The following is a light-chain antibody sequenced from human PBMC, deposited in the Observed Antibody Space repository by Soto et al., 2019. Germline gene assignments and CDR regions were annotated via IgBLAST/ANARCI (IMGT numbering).Light chain of an antibody. CDR3: QQYNSYWT. CDR1: QTISSW. CDR2: KAS. Sequence: DIQMTQSPSTLSGSVGDRVTITCRASQTISSWLAWYQQKPGEAPKLLIYKASTLKSGVPSRFSGSGSGTEFTLTISSLQPDDFATYYCQQYNSYWTFGQGTKVDIK. J-gene: IGKJ1*01. V-gene: IGKV1-5*03.